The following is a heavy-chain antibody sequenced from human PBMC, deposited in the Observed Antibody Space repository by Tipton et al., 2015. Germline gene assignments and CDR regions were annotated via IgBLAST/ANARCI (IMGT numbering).Heavy chain of an antibody. V-gene: IGHV5-51*01. CDR1: GYTFSNHW. D-gene: IGHD1-26*01. CDR3: ARHIVGATAAFDI. CDR2: IHPSDSET. Sequence: VQLVQSGGEVKKPGESLKISCKVSGYTFSNHWIGWVRQMPGKGLEWVGIIHPSDSETKYSPSFEGLVTISADKSTSTAYLQWSSLKASDTAMYYCARHIVGATAAFDIWGQGTMVTVSS. J-gene: IGHJ3*02.